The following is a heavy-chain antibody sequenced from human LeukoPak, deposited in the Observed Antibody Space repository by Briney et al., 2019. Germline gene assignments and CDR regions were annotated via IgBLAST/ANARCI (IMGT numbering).Heavy chain of an antibody. CDR2: TYYRSTWYN. CDR3: ARRLTQYDCFDP. V-gene: IGHV6-1*01. D-gene: IGHD2-2*01. CDR1: GDSVSSNSVT. Sequence: SQTLSLTCAISGDSVSSNSVTWNWIRQSPSRGLEWPGRTYYRSTWYNDYAVSVRGRITVNPDTSKNQFSLHLSSVTLEDTAVYYCARRLTQYDCFDPWGQGILVTVSS. J-gene: IGHJ5*02.